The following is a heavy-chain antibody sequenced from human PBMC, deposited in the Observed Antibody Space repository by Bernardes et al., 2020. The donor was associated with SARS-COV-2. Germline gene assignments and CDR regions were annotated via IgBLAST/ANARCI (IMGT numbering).Heavy chain of an antibody. J-gene: IGHJ3*02. CDR2: IYYSGST. CDR3: ARINPITMIVVVITGANAFDI. Sequence: SETLSLTCTVSGGSISSSSYYWGWIRQPPGKGLEWIGSIYYSGSTYYNPSLKSRVTISVDTSKNQFSLKLSSVTAADTAVYYCARINPITMIVVVITGANAFDIWGQGTMVTVSS. V-gene: IGHV4-39*01. D-gene: IGHD3-22*01. CDR1: GGSISSSSYY.